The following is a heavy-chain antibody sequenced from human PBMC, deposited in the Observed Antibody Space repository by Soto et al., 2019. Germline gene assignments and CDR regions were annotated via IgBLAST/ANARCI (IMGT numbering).Heavy chain of an antibody. CDR2: ISSSSSYT. CDR1: GFTFSDYY. D-gene: IGHD2-21*01. J-gene: IGHJ4*02. Sequence: LRLSCAASGFTFSDYYMSWIRQAPGKGLEWVSYISSSSSYTNYADSVKGRFTISRDNAKNSLYLQMNSLRAEDTAVYYCARERPTGDGYKIGGLFDYWGKGTLVTVSS. CDR3: ARERPTGDGYKIGGLFDY. V-gene: IGHV3-11*06.